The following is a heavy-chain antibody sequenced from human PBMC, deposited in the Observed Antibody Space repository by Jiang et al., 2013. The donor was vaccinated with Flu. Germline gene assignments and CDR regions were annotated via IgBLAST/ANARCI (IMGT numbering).Heavy chain of an antibody. CDR3: ARDLIVGAFYYYYGMDV. D-gene: IGHD1-26*01. Sequence: TFSSYSMNWVRQAPGKGLEWVSSISSSSSYIYYADSVKGRFTISRDNAKNSLYLQMNSLRAEDTAVYYCARDLIVGAFYYYYGMDVWGQGTTVTVSS. V-gene: IGHV3-21*01. CDR1: TFSSYS. J-gene: IGHJ6*02. CDR2: ISSSSSYI.